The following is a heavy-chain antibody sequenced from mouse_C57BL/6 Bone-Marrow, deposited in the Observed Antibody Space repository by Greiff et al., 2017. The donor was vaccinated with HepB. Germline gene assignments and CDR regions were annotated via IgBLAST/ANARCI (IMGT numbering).Heavy chain of an antibody. CDR3: VRHKSTMVYDY. CDR1: GFSFNTYA. D-gene: IGHD2-1*01. J-gene: IGHJ4*01. Sequence: EVKLLESGGGLVQPKGSLKLSCAASGFSFNTYAMNWVRQAPGTGLEWVARIRSKSNNYATYYADSVKDRFTISRDDSESMLYLQMNNLKTEDTAMYYCVRHKSTMVYDYWGQGTSVTVSS. V-gene: IGHV10-1*01. CDR2: IRSKSNNYAT.